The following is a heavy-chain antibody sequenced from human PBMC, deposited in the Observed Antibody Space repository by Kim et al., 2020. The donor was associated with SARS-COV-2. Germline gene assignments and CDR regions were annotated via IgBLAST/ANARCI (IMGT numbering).Heavy chain of an antibody. D-gene: IGHD2-15*01. V-gene: IGHV4-34*01. Sequence: SETLSLTCAVYGGSLSGYYWSWIRQPPGKGLEWIEEVNHSGSTNYNPSLKSRVTISVDTSKNQFSLKLSSVTAADTAVYYCANGGNYCSGGSCFDYWGQG. J-gene: IGHJ4*02. CDR3: ANGGNYCSGGSCFDY. CDR2: VNHSGST. CDR1: GGSLSGYY.